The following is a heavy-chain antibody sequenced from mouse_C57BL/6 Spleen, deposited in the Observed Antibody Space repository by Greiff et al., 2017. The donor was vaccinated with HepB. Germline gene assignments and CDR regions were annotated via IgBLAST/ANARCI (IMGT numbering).Heavy chain of an antibody. D-gene: IGHD2-4*01. J-gene: IGHJ4*01. Sequence: VQLQQSGAELVKPGASVKLSCKASGYTFTSYWMQWVKQRPGQGLEWIGEIDPSDSYTNYNQKFKGKATLTVDTSSSTAYMQLSSLTSEDSAVYYCARFAITTRRFYAMDYWGQGTSVTVSS. CDR1: GYTFTSYW. CDR3: ARFAITTRRFYAMDY. CDR2: IDPSDSYT. V-gene: IGHV1-50*01.